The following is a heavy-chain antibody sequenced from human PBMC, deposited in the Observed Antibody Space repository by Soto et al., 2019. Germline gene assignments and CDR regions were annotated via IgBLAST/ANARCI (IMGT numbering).Heavy chain of an antibody. Sequence: PSETLSLTYTVSGGSISSGDYYWSWIRQPPGKGLEWIGYIYYSGSTYYNPSLKSRVTISVDTSKNQFSLKLSSVTAADTAVYYGVGNGEGPDVFDIWGKGTMVTVS. V-gene: IGHV4-30-4*01. J-gene: IGHJ3*02. CDR1: GGSISSGDYY. CDR3: VGNGEGPDVFDI. D-gene: IGHD1-1*01. CDR2: IYYSGST.